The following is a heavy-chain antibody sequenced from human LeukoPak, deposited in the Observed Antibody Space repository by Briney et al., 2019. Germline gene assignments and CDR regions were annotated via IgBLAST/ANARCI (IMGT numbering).Heavy chain of an antibody. Sequence: SETLSLTCTVSGGSISSYYWSWIRQPPGKGLEWIGYIYYSRSTNYNPSLKSRVTISVDTSKNQFSLKLSSVTAADTAVYYCVRDLGFGDFTLYGMDVWGQGTTVTVSS. CDR1: GGSISSYY. D-gene: IGHD3-10*01. J-gene: IGHJ6*02. CDR3: VRDLGFGDFTLYGMDV. CDR2: IYYSRST. V-gene: IGHV4-59*01.